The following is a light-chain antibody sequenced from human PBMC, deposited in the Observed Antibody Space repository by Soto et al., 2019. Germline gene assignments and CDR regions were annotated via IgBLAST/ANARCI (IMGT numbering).Light chain of an antibody. CDR2: WAS. V-gene: IGKV4-1*01. Sequence: DIVMTQSPDSLAVSLGERATINCKSSQSILYSSNNKNYLAWYQQKPGQPPKLLIYWASTRESGVPDRFSGSGSGTDFTLTISSLQAEDVAVYYCQQYYSSVLFDQGTKVEIK. CDR3: QQYYSSVL. J-gene: IGKJ1*01. CDR1: QSILYSSNNKNY.